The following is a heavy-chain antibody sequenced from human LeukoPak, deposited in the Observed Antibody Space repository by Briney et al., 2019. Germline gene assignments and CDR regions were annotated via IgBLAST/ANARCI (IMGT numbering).Heavy chain of an antibody. Sequence: PGGSLRLSCTASGFTFGDYAMSWVRQAPGKGLEWVGFIRSKAYGGTTEYAASVKGRLTISRDDSKSIAYLQMNSLKTEDTAVHYCLSGTSFFDYWGQGTLVTVSS. CDR3: LSGTSFFDY. V-gene: IGHV3-49*04. CDR2: IRSKAYGGTT. D-gene: IGHD3-10*01. J-gene: IGHJ4*02. CDR1: GFTFGDYA.